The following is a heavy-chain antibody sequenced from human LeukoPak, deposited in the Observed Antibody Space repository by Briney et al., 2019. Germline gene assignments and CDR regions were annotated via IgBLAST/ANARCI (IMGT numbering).Heavy chain of an antibody. V-gene: IGHV1-69*01. CDR3: ARGMGLGYCSSTSCHTYYFDY. Sequence: GSSVKVSCKASGGTFSSYAISWVRQAPGQGLEWMGGIIPIFGTANYAQKFQGRVTITADESTSTAYMELSSLRSEDTAVYYCARGMGLGYCSSTSCHTYYFDYWGQGTLVTVSS. CDR2: IIPIFGTA. D-gene: IGHD2-2*01. J-gene: IGHJ4*02. CDR1: GGTFSSYA.